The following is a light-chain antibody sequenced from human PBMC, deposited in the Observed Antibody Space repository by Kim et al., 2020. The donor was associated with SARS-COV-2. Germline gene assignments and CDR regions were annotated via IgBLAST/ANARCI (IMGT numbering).Light chain of an antibody. V-gene: IGKV1-27*01. Sequence: DIQMTQSPSSLSASVGDRVTITCRASQGIDTYLAWYQQKSGRVPQLLIFDASTLQSGVPSRFSGTGSGTDFTLTISGLQPEDVATYYCQRYKTASTFGQGTKVDIK. CDR3: QRYKTAST. J-gene: IGKJ1*01. CDR2: DAS. CDR1: QGIDTY.